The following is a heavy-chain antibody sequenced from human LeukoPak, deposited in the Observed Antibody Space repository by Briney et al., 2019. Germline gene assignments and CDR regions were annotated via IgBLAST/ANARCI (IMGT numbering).Heavy chain of an antibody. D-gene: IGHD2-15*01. CDR3: ARAQNEGYCSGGRCVAWFDP. J-gene: IGHJ5*02. Sequence: KPSETLSLTCTVSGGSISSYYWSWIRQPPGKGLEWSGYIYYSGSTNYNPSLKSRVTISVDTSKNQFSLKLSSVTAADTAVYYCARAQNEGYCSGGRCVAWFDPWGQGTLVTASS. V-gene: IGHV4-59*01. CDR2: IYYSGST. CDR1: GGSISSYY.